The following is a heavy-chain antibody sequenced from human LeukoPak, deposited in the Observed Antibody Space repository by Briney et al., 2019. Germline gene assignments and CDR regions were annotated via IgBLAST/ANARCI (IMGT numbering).Heavy chain of an antibody. D-gene: IGHD4-17*01. CDR1: GFTFSRCG. CDR3: ARDSSTTVTGSFDI. J-gene: IGHJ3*02. CDR2: IWYDGSNK. V-gene: IGHV3-33*01. Sequence: GRSLRLSCAASGFTFSRCGMHWVRQAPGKGLEWVAIIWYDGSNKYYADSVKGRFTISRDNSKNTLYLQMNSLRAEDTAVYYCARDSSTTVTGSFDIWGQGTMVTVSS.